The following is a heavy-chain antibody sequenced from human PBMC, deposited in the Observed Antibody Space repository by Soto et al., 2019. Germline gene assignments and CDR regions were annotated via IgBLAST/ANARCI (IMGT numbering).Heavy chain of an antibody. CDR1: GISVSTSDYY. Sequence: LSLTCTVSGISVSTSDYYWGWVRQPPGKGLDWIGNIYYSGSTFYNPSLRSRVTISVDTSKNQFSLKLNSVTAADTAVYFCAGFVVPASRNSDFDYWGQGTLVTVSS. D-gene: IGHD2-15*01. V-gene: IGHV4-39*01. CDR2: IYYSGST. CDR3: AGFVVPASRNSDFDY. J-gene: IGHJ4*02.